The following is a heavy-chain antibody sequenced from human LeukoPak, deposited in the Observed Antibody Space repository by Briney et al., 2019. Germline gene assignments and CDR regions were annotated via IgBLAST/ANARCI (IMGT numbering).Heavy chain of an antibody. Sequence: RPSETLSLTCTVSGGSISSHYWSWIRQPPGKGLEWIGYINYSGSTNYNPSLKSRVTISVDTSKNQFSLKLSSVTAADTAVYYCARGGGQEYKYYYDSSGYYPLFQYWGQGTLVTVSS. CDR1: GGSISSHY. CDR2: INYSGST. V-gene: IGHV4-59*11. J-gene: IGHJ4*02. CDR3: ARGGGQEYKYYYDSSGYYPLFQY. D-gene: IGHD3-22*01.